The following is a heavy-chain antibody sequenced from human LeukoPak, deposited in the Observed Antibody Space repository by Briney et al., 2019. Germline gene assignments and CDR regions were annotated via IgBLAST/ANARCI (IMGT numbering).Heavy chain of an antibody. Sequence: PGGSLRLSCEVFGFTFSTSAMSWVRQAPGKGLEWVSSISSSSSYIYYADSVKGRFTISRDNAKNSLYLQMNSLRAEDTAVYYCARDRRGDYWGQGTLVTVSS. CDR1: GFTFSTSA. J-gene: IGHJ4*02. CDR3: ARDRRGDY. CDR2: ISSSSSYI. V-gene: IGHV3-21*01. D-gene: IGHD3-10*01.